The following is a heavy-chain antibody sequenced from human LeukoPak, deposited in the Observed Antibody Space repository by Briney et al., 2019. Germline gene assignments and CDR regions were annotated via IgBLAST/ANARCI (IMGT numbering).Heavy chain of an antibody. D-gene: IGHD5-12*01. J-gene: IGHJ4*02. CDR2: ISGYNGNT. V-gene: IGHV1-18*01. CDR3: AREVATITVAAAGGIDY. CDR1: GYTLNSYG. Sequence: GASVKVSCKASGYTLNSYGISWVRQAPGQGLEWMGWISGYNGNTKYAQKLQGRVTMTTDTSTSTAYMELRSLRSDDTAVYYCAREVATITVAAAGGIDYWGQGTLVTVSS.